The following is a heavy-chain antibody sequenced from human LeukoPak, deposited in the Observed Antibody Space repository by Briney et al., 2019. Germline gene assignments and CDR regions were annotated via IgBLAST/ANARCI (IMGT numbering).Heavy chain of an antibody. CDR2: ISGSGDST. Sequence: GGSLRLSCAASGFTFSSYAMSWVRQAPGKGLEWVSAISGSGDSTYYADSVKGRFTISRDNSKNTLYLQMNSLRAEDTAVYYCAKDQYYYDSSGYYILYYFDYWGQGTLVTVSS. J-gene: IGHJ4*02. D-gene: IGHD3-22*01. CDR1: GFTFSSYA. V-gene: IGHV3-23*01. CDR3: AKDQYYYDSSGYYILYYFDY.